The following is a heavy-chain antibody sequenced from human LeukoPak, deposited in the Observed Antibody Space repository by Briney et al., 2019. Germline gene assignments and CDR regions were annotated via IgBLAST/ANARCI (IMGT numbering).Heavy chain of an antibody. CDR3: ARDRNDYDSSGYYYSGNDAFDI. J-gene: IGHJ3*02. D-gene: IGHD3-22*01. V-gene: IGHV1-18*01. CDR1: GYTFTSYG. Sequence: GASVKVSCKASGYTFTSYGISWVRQAPGQGLEWMGWISAYNGNTNYAQKLQGRVTMTTDTSTSTAYMELRSLRSDDTAVYYCARDRNDYDSSGYYYSGNDAFDIWGQGTMVTVSS. CDR2: ISAYNGNT.